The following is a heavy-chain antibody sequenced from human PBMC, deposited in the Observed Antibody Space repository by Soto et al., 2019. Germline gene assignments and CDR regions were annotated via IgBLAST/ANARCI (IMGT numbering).Heavy chain of an antibody. V-gene: IGHV4-4*02. CDR3: VRDEAHYDILAGSSLGRAFYI. CDR1: NTSISSSNW. D-gene: IGHD3-9*01. Sequence: QVQLQESGPSLVKPSGTLSLTCVITNTSISSSNWWSWVRQAPGKGLEWIGEIYHTGRTNYAPSLKSRVTMSIDKSNNRFSLRLTSLTAADTAVYYCVRDEAHYDILAGSSLGRAFYIWGQGTMVTVSS. J-gene: IGHJ3*02. CDR2: IYHTGRT.